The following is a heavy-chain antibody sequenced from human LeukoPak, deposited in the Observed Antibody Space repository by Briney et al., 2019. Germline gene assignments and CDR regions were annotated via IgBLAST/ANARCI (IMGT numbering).Heavy chain of an antibody. J-gene: IGHJ3*02. D-gene: IGHD3-3*01. Sequence: SVKVSCKASGGTFSSYAISWVRQAPGQGLEWMGRIIPILGIANYAQKFQGRVTITTDESTSTAYMELSSLRSEDTAVYYCARVGGVVTVDAFDIWGQGTMVTVSS. V-gene: IGHV1-69*04. CDR1: GGTFSSYA. CDR3: ARVGGVVTVDAFDI. CDR2: IIPILGIA.